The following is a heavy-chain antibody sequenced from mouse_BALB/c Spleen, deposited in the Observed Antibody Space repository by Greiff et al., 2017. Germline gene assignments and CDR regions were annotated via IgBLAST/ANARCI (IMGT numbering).Heavy chain of an antibody. CDR1: GFTFSSYA. Sequence: EVMLVESGGGLVKPGGSLKLSCAASGFTFSSYAMSWVRQTPEKRLEWVASISSGGSTYYPDSVKGRFTISRDNARNILYLQMSSLRSEDTAMYYCARRGRLREGYFDVWGAGTTVTVSS. CDR2: ISSGGST. V-gene: IGHV5-6-5*01. D-gene: IGHD1-2*01. J-gene: IGHJ1*01. CDR3: ARRGRLREGYFDV.